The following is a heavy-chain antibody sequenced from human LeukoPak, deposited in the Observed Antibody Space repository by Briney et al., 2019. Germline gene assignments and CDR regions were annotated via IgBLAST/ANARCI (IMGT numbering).Heavy chain of an antibody. CDR1: GFTFSSYA. CDR2: ISGSGGST. D-gene: IGHD6-6*01. CDR3: AKAKPLLAASPGYFDY. Sequence: GGSLRLSCAASGFTFSSYAMSWVRQAPGKGLEWVSAISGSGGSTYYADSVKGRFTISRDNSKNTLYLQMNSLRAEDTAVYYCAKAKPLLAASPGYFDYWGQGTLVTVSS. V-gene: IGHV3-23*01. J-gene: IGHJ4*02.